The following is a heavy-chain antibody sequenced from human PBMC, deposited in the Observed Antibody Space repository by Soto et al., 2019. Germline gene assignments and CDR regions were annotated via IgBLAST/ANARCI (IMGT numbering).Heavy chain of an antibody. CDR3: AKNQGVELVPLATVDWFDP. CDR2: ISGSGFKK. J-gene: IGHJ5*02. Sequence: GGSLRLSCAASGVIFENFGMSWVRQAPGKGLEWISSISGSGFKKYYADSVKGRFTISRDNSKSTVYLELNNLSAEDTAVYHCAKNQGVELVPLATVDWFDPWGQGSVVTAPQ. V-gene: IGHV3-23*01. CDR1: GVIFENFG. D-gene: IGHD1-26*01.